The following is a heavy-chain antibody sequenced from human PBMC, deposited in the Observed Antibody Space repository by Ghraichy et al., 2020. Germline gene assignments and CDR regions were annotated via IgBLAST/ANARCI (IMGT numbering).Heavy chain of an antibody. CDR2: IYSDGSGV. CDR3: SKQLGGSGEY. V-gene: IGHV3-74*01. Sequence: GSLRLSCVGSGFIFSGQWMHWVRQAPGKGLEWVSRIYSDGSGVGYADSVKGRFTVSRDNAKNTLFLQMNSLRAEDTAMYFCSKQLGGSGEYWGQGTLVTVSS. D-gene: IGHD1-1*01. CDR1: GFIFSGQW. J-gene: IGHJ4*02.